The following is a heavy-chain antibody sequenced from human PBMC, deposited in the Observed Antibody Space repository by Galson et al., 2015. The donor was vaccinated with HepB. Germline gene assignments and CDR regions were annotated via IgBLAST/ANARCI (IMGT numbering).Heavy chain of an antibody. D-gene: IGHD3-10*01. CDR2: IKQDGSEK. V-gene: IGHV3-7*03. CDR3: ARAVTMVRGVRSYYYYGMDV. Sequence: SLRLSCAASGFTFSSYWMSWVRQAPGKGLEWVANIKQDGSEKYYVDSVKGRFTISRDNAKNSLYLQMNSLRAEDTAVYYCARAVTMVRGVRSYYYYGMDVWGQGTTVTVSS. CDR1: GFTFSSYW. J-gene: IGHJ6*02.